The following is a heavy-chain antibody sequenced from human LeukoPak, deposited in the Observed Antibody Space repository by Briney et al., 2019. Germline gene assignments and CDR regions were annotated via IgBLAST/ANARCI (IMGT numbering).Heavy chain of an antibody. J-gene: IGHJ5*02. Sequence: ASVKVSCKASGYTFTSYYIHWVRQAPGQGLEWMGWISAYNGNTNYAQKLQGRVTMTTDTSTSTAYMELRSLRSDDTAVYYCASLHISGSYIEWWFDPWGQGTLVTVSS. CDR2: ISAYNGNT. CDR3: ASLHISGSYIEWWFDP. CDR1: GYTFTSYY. V-gene: IGHV1-18*04. D-gene: IGHD1-26*01.